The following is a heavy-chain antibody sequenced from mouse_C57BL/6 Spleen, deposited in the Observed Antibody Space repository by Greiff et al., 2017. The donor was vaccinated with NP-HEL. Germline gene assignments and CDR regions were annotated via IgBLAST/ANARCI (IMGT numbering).Heavy chain of an antibody. CDR3: ASQRNYDYDGWYFDV. CDR2: ISYSGST. J-gene: IGHJ1*03. CDR1: GYSITSDY. Sequence: EVKLEESGPGLAKPSQTLSLTCSVTGYSITSDYWNWIRKFPGNKLEYMGYISYSGSTYYNPSLKSRISITRDTSKNQYYLQLNSVTTEDTATYYCASQRNYDYDGWYFDVWGTGTTVTVSS. D-gene: IGHD2-4*01. V-gene: IGHV3-8*01.